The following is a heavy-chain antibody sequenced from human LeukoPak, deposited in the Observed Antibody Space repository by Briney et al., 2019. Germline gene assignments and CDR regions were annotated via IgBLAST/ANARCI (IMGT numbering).Heavy chain of an antibody. CDR3: ARERGSSTTCPACMDV. Sequence: PSETLSLTCAVSGGSISSGGYSWSWIRQPPGKGLEWIGYIYHSGSTYYNPSLKSRVTISVDRSKNQFSLKLSSVTAADTAVYYCARERGSSTTCPACMDVWGQGTTVTVSS. D-gene: IGHD2-2*01. CDR2: IYHSGST. V-gene: IGHV4-30-2*01. J-gene: IGHJ6*02. CDR1: GGSISSGGYS.